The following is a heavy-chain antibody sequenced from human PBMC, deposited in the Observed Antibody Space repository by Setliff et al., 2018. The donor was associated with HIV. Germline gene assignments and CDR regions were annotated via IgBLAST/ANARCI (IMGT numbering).Heavy chain of an antibody. CDR2: INHAGNT. D-gene: IGHD3-16*01. CDR3: ARGNYYDGGPLPFDF. V-gene: IGHV4-34*01. CDR1: RTSFINYY. J-gene: IGHJ4*02. Sequence: SETLSLTCAVYRTSFINYYWSWIRQPPGQGLEWVGEINHAGNTNYNPSLKSRVTLSIDTSKNQVSLNPTSVAATDTGVYYCARGNYYDGGPLPFDFWGQGSLVTVSS.